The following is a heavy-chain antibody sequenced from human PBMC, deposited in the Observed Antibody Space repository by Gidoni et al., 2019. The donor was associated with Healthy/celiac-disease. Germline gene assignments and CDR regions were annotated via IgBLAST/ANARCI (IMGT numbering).Heavy chain of an antibody. J-gene: IGHJ4*02. CDR1: GSSFTSYW. D-gene: IGHD5-18*01. V-gene: IGHV5-51*01. CDR2: IYPCDSDT. Sequence: EVQLVQSGAEVKKPGEALKISCKGSGSSFTSYWIGWVRQIPGKGLEWMGLIYPCDSDTIYSPSFQGQVTISADKSISTAYLQWSSLKASDTAMYYCARTGRRGNTAMAHFDYWGQGTLVTVSS. CDR3: ARTGRRGNTAMAHFDY.